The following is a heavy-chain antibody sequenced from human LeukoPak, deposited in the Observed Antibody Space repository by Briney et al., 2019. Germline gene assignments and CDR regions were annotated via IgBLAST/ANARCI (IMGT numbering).Heavy chain of an antibody. D-gene: IGHD4-17*01. CDR1: GFISDDYA. J-gene: IGHJ5*02. Sequence: GGSLRLSCAASGFISDDYAMHWVRQAPGKGLEWVSLISGDGGSTYYADSVKGRFTISRDNSKNSLYLQMNSLRTEDTALYYCAKTWSRMTTDPGDWFDPWGQGTLVTVSS. CDR3: AKTWSRMTTDPGDWFDP. CDR2: ISGDGGST. V-gene: IGHV3-43*02.